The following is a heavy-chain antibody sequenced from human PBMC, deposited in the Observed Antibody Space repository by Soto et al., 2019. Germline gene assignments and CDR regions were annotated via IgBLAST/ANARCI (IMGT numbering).Heavy chain of an antibody. J-gene: IGHJ3*01. Sequence: GASVKVSCKTSGHTFTGDYLHWVRQAPGQGLEWMGWINPNSGATKFAQKFQGRVTMTWDTSISTAYMELSSLRSDDTAVYYCAKEIGPFDFWGQGTMVTVS. CDR2: INPNSGAT. CDR1: GHTFTGDY. CDR3: AKEIGPFDF. V-gene: IGHV1-2*02. D-gene: IGHD2-21*01.